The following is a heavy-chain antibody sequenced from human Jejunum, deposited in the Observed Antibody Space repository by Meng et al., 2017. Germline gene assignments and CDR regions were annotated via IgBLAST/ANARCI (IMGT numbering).Heavy chain of an antibody. V-gene: IGHV6-1*01. CDR3: VRTSNWSLDY. D-gene: IGHD6-13*01. Sequence: QVQLQQSGRGLGKPSQTLALTCAISGDSVSRNSAAWNWIRQSPSRGLEWLGRTYYRSKWYNDYAESVKSRITINPDTSKNQFSLPLNSVTPEDTAVYYCVRTSNWSLDYWGQGTLVTVSS. CDR2: TYYRSKWYN. J-gene: IGHJ4*01. CDR1: GDSVSRNSAA.